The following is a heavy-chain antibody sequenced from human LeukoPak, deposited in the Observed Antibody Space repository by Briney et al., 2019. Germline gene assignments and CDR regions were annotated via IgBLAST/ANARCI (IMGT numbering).Heavy chain of an antibody. CDR2: IHSDGSST. V-gene: IGHV3-74*01. D-gene: IGHD5-24*01. J-gene: IGHJ4*01. Sequence: TGGSLRLSCAASGFTFSNYWMHWVRQAPGKGLVWVPRIHSDGSSTTYADSVKGRFTVSRDNAKNTLYLQMNSLRADDTAVYYCVRDAWMASTPLDYWGHGTLVIVSS. CDR3: VRDAWMASTPLDY. CDR1: GFTFSNYW.